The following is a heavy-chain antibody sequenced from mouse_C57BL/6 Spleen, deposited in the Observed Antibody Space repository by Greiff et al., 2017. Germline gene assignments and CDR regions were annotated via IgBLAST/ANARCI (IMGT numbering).Heavy chain of an antibody. CDR2: IYPGDGDT. V-gene: IGHV1-80*01. CDR1: GYAFSSYW. CDR3: ARGVWGYAMDY. Sequence: QVQLKQSGAELVKPGASVKISCKASGYAFSSYWMNWVKQRPGKGLEWIGQIYPGDGDTNYNGKFKGKATLTADKSSSTAYMQLSSLTSEDSAVYFCARGVWGYAMDYWGQGTSVTVSS. D-gene: IGHD4-1*01. J-gene: IGHJ4*01.